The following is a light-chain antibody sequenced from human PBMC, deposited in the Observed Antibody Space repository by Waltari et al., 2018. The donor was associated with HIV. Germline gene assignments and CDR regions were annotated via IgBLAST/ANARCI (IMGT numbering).Light chain of an antibody. CDR3: QSYDSSLSGSGV. CDR1: SSHIGAGYD. CDR2: GNS. J-gene: IGLJ3*02. V-gene: IGLV1-40*01. Sequence: QSVLTQPPSVSGAPGQRVTISCTGSSSHIGAGYDVHWYQQLPGTAPKRLIYGNSNRPSGVPDRFSGSKSGTSASRAITGLQAEDEADYYCQSYDSSLSGSGVFGGGTKLTVL.